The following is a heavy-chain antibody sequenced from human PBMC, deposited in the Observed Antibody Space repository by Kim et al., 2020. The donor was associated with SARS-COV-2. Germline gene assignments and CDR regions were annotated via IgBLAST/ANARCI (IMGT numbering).Heavy chain of an antibody. CDR2: MHYNGDT. CDR3: ARYDGNWGGFDP. V-gene: IGHV4-28*01. Sequence: SETLSLTCAVSGSSINTDHYWGWIRQPPGKGLEWIGYMHYNGDTDYNPSLKSRVTVSIDTSKNQFSLKLRSVTAVDAAVYFCARYDGNWGGFDPWGQG. D-gene: IGHD3-16*01. J-gene: IGHJ5*02. CDR1: GSSINTDHY.